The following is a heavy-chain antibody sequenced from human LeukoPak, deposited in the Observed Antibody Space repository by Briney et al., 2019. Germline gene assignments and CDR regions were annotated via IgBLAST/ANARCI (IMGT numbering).Heavy chain of an antibody. D-gene: IGHD1-26*01. V-gene: IGHV4-4*07. CDR1: GGSISSYY. J-gene: IGHJ6*03. CDR2: IYTSGST. Sequence: PSETLSLTCTVSGGSISSYYWSWIRQPAGKGLEWIGRIYTSGSTNYNPSLKSRVTVSVDTSKNQLSLKLSSVTAADTAVYYCARDSGNYYYYYMDVWGKGTTVTVSS. CDR3: ARDSGNYYYYYMDV.